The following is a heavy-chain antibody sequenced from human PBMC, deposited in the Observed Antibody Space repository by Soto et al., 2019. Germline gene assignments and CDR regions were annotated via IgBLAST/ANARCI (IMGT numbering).Heavy chain of an antibody. CDR2: IYYSGST. CDR1: GGSISSYY. V-gene: IGHV4-59*01. J-gene: IGHJ4*02. D-gene: IGHD3-22*01. CDR3: ARESRDYYDSSGYYYTVDY. Sequence: SETLSLTCTVSGGSISSYYWSWIRQPPGKGLEWIGYIYYSGSTNYNPSLKSRVTISVDTSKNQFSLKLSSVTAADTAVYYCARESRDYYDSSGYYYTVDYWGQGTLVTVSS.